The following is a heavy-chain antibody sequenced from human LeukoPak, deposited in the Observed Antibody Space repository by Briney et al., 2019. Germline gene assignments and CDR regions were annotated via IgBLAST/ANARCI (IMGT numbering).Heavy chain of an antibody. CDR1: GGSITSSSYY. CDR3: ARGRSSSP. CDR2: IYYSGST. V-gene: IGHV4-39*07. D-gene: IGHD6-6*01. Sequence: SETLSLTCTVSGGSITSSSYYWGWLRQPPGKGLEWIGSIYYSGSTYYKPSLKSRVTISVDTSKNQFSLKLSSVTAADTAVYYCARGRSSSPWGQGTLVTVSS. J-gene: IGHJ4*02.